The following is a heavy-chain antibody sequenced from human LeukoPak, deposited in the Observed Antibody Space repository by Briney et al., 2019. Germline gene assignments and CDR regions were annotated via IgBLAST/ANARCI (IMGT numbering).Heavy chain of an antibody. CDR1: GFTFSNYW. CDR3: ARRHCSGGSCYSYFDY. D-gene: IGHD2-15*01. CDR2: IKQDGSEK. V-gene: IGHV3-7*01. Sequence: GGSLRLSCAAFGFTFSNYWMTWVRQAPGKGLEWVANIKQDGSEKYYVDSVKGRFTISRDNAKNSLYLQVNSLRAEDTAVYYCARRHCSGGSCYSYFDYWGQGTLVTVSS. J-gene: IGHJ4*02.